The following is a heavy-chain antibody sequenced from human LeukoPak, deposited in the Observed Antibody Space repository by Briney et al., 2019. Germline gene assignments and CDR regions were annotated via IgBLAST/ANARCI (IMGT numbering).Heavy chain of an antibody. CDR3: AKNGDLLNYYFDY. CDR2: ISYDGSNK. Sequence: GGSLRLSCAASGFTFSSYAMHWVRQAPGKGLEWVAVISYDGSNKYYADSVKGRFTISRDNSKNTLYLQMNSLRAEDTAVYYCAKNGDLLNYYFDYWGQGTLVTVSS. V-gene: IGHV3-30*04. J-gene: IGHJ4*02. CDR1: GFTFSSYA. D-gene: IGHD4-17*01.